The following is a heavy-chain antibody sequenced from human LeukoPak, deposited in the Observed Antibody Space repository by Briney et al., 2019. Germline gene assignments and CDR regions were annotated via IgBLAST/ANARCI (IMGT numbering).Heavy chain of an antibody. J-gene: IGHJ3*02. Sequence: GASVKVSCKASGYTFTSYGISWVRQAPGQGLEWMGWISAYNGNTNYAQKLQGRVTMTTDTSTSTAYMELRRLRSDDTAVYYCARVLLWFGELGAFDIWGQGTMVTVSS. CDR2: ISAYNGNT. CDR3: ARVLLWFGELGAFDI. D-gene: IGHD3-10*01. CDR1: GYTFTSYG. V-gene: IGHV1-18*01.